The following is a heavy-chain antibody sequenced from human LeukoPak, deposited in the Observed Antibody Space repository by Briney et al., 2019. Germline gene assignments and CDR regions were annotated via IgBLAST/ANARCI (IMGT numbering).Heavy chain of an antibody. Sequence: GGSLRLSCAASGFTFSSYEMNWVRQAPGKGLEWVSSISSSSSYIYYADSVKGRFTISRDNAKNSLYLQMNSLRAEDTAVYYCARGNAAAGTFDYWGQGTLVTVSS. CDR1: GFTFSSYE. J-gene: IGHJ4*02. V-gene: IGHV3-21*01. D-gene: IGHD6-13*01. CDR3: ARGNAAAGTFDY. CDR2: ISSSSSYI.